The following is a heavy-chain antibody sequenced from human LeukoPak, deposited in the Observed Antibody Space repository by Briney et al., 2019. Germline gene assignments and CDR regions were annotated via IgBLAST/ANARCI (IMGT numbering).Heavy chain of an antibody. CDR2: IYHSGST. Sequence: SVSLSFTSPDSHYYISSNYYWGWIRQPPGKGLEWIGSIYHSGSTYYNPSLKSRVTISVDTSKNQFSLKLTSVTAADTAVYYCARSSGYMSYWGQGTLVTVSS. D-gene: IGHD3-22*01. CDR1: HYYISSNYY. V-gene: IGHV4-38-2*01. CDR3: ARSSGYMSY. J-gene: IGHJ4*02.